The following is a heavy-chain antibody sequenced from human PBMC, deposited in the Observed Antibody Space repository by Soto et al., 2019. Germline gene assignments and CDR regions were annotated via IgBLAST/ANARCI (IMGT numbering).Heavy chain of an antibody. D-gene: IGHD1-1*01. J-gene: IGHJ6*02. CDR3: ARAVPNYYYYGMDG. CDR1: GGSISSCGYY. V-gene: IGHV4-31*03. CDR2: IYYSGST. Sequence: SETLSLTCTVSGGSISSCGYYWSWIRQHPGKGLEWIGYIYYSGSTYYNPSLKSRVTISVDTSKNQFSLKLSSVTAADTAVYYCARAVPNYYYYGMDGWGQGTTVTVSS.